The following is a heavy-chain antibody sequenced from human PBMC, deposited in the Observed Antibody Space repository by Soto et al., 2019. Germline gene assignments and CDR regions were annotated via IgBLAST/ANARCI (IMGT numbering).Heavy chain of an antibody. V-gene: IGHV3-23*01. CDR1: GXSFRTYA. J-gene: IGHJ4*02. Sequence: GSLRLSYAASGXSFRTYAMGWVRQAPGKGLEWVSVMSNSGDLTYYADSVKGRLTISRDNSENTLYLQMSSPRAEHAAIYYCAKDAARTNGWHYFDYWGQGTLVNVS. CDR2: MSNSGDLT. D-gene: IGHD6-19*01. CDR3: AKDAARTNGWHYFDY.